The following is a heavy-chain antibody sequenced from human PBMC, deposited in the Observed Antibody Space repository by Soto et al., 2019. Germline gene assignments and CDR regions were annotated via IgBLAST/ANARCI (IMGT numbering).Heavy chain of an antibody. CDR1: GFTFSNAW. CDR2: IKSKTDGGTT. J-gene: IGHJ3*02. D-gene: IGHD3-10*01. CDR3: ARDGFGRYDGSGSEAFDI. V-gene: IGHV3-15*01. Sequence: GGSLRLSCAASGFTFSNAWMSWVRQAPGKGLEWVGRIKSKTDGGTTDYAAPVKGRFTISRDNFKNTLYLQMNSLRAEDTAMYYCARDGFGRYDGSGSEAFDIWGQGTMVTVSS.